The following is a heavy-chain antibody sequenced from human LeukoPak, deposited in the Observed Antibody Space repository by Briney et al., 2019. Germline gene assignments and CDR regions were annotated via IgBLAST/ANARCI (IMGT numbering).Heavy chain of an antibody. V-gene: IGHV3-15*04. Sequence: GGSLRLSCAASGFTFNYAWMSWVRQVPGKGLEWVGQIVSQIDGGTTDYAAPVKGRFTISRDDSESMLYLQMNSLKIEDTAVYYCTTDEDWNYARKDVWGQGATVIASS. J-gene: IGHJ6*02. CDR1: GFTFNYAW. CDR2: IVSQIDGGTT. CDR3: TTDEDWNYARKDV. D-gene: IGHD1-7*01.